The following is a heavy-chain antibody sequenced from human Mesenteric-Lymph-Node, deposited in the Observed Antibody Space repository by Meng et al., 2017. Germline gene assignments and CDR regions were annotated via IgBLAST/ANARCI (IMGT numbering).Heavy chain of an antibody. Sequence: GESLKISCAASGFIFSSYEMNWVRQAPGKGPEWVSYISSSGTTTDYADSVKGRFTVSRDNAKNSLYLQMSSLRAEDTAVYYCARDGGVNYFDFWGQGTLVTVSS. V-gene: IGHV3-48*03. CDR3: ARDGGVNYFDF. CDR1: GFIFSSYE. J-gene: IGHJ4*02. D-gene: IGHD3-16*01. CDR2: ISSSGTTT.